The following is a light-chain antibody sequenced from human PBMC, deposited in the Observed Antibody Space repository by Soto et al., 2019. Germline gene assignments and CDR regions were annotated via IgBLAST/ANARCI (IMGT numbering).Light chain of an antibody. CDR3: YSYTTSSTYV. CDR1: SSDVGGYNY. J-gene: IGLJ1*01. Sequence: QSALTQPASVSGSPGQSITISCSGTSSDVGGYNYVSWYQQHPGKAPQVMIYDVSNRPSGVSNRFSGSKSGNTASLTISGLQAEDEADYSCYSYTTSSTYVFGTGTKVTVL. CDR2: DVS. V-gene: IGLV2-14*01.